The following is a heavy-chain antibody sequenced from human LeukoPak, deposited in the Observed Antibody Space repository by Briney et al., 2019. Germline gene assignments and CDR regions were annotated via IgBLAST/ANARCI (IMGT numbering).Heavy chain of an antibody. CDR3: AKDLIMPEYPVNY. CDR2: IRYDGSNK. D-gene: IGHD3-10*01. CDR1: GFTFSSYG. Sequence: GGSLRLSCAASGFTFSSYGMHWVRQAPGKGLEWVAFIRYDGSNKYYADSVKGRFTISRDNSKNTLYLQMNSLRAGDTAVYYCAKDLIMPEYPVNYWGQGTLVTVSS. J-gene: IGHJ4*02. V-gene: IGHV3-30*02.